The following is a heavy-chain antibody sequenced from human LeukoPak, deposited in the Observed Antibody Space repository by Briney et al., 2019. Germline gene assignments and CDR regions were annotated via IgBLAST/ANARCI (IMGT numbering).Heavy chain of an antibody. CDR2: INKDGSVT. D-gene: IGHD3-10*01. CDR1: GFMFSNYW. Sequence: GGSLRLSCVGSGFMFSNYWMSWVRQAPGKGLEWVPNINKDGSVTYSADSVKGRFTFSRDNAKSSLFLQMNSLRVEDSAVYYSAQLHLGDPWGSGSPNWYDPWGQGTLVTVSS. V-gene: IGHV3-7*03. CDR3: AQLHLGDPWGSGSPNWYDP. J-gene: IGHJ5*02.